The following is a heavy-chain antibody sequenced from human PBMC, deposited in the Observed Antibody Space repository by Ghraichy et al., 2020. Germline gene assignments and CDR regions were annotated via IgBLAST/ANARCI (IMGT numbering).Heavy chain of an antibody. CDR1: GDSVSSNSAA. CDR3: ARGYCTNGVCYLFDY. CDR2: TYYRSKWYN. V-gene: IGHV6-1*01. J-gene: IGHJ4*02. Sequence: SETLSLTCAISGDSVSSNSAAWNRIRQSPSRGLEWLGRTYYRSKWYNDYAVSVKSRITINPDTSKNQFSLQLNSVTPEDTAVYYCARGYCTNGVCYLFDYWGQGTLVTVSS. D-gene: IGHD2-8*01.